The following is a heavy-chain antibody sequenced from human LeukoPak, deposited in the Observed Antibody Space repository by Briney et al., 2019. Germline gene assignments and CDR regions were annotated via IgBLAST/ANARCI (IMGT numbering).Heavy chain of an antibody. D-gene: IGHD6-19*01. J-gene: IGHJ4*02. Sequence: GGSLRLSCAAPGFTFSGYSMNWARQAPGKGLEWVSSISSSSSYIYYADSVKGRFTISRDNAKNSLYLQMNSLRAEDTAVYYCARDGYSSGWNIDYWGQGTLVTVSS. CDR1: GFTFSGYS. CDR3: ARDGYSSGWNIDY. CDR2: ISSSSSYI. V-gene: IGHV3-21*01.